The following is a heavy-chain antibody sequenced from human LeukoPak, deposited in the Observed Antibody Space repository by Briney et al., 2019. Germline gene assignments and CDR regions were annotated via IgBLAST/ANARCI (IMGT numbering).Heavy chain of an antibody. CDR1: GGSISSSSYY. CDR2: IYYSGST. V-gene: IGHV4-31*03. J-gene: IGHJ4*02. Sequence: SETLSLTCTVSGGSISSSSYYWSWIRQHPGKGLEWIGYIYYSGSTYYNPSLKSRVTISVDTSKNQFSLKLSSVTAADTAVYYCASAPGRDGYNFPFDYRGQGTLVTVSS. CDR3: ASAPGRDGYNFPFDY. D-gene: IGHD5-24*01.